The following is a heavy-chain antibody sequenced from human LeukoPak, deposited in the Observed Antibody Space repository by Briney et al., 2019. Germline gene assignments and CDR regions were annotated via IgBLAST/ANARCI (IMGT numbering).Heavy chain of an antibody. CDR2: ISYDGSNK. J-gene: IGHJ6*03. CDR1: GFTFSSYT. V-gene: IGHV3-30*04. CDR3: ARLTYMDV. Sequence: PGRSLRLSCAASGFTFSSYTMHWVRQAPGKGLEWVAVISYDGSNKYYADSVKGRFTISRDNSKNTLYLQINSLRTEDTAVYYCARLTYMDVWGKGTTVTVSS.